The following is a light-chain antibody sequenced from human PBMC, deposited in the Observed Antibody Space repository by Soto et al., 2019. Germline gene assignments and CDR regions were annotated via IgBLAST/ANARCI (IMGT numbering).Light chain of an antibody. J-gene: IGLJ1*01. Sequence: QSALTQPASVSGSPGQSITISCTGTSSDVGGYNYVSWYQQHPGKAPKLMIYDVSNRPSGVSNCFSGSKSGNTASLTISGLQAEDEADYYCSSYTSSSTLRHVFGTGTKVTVL. V-gene: IGLV2-14*01. CDR3: SSYTSSSTLRHV. CDR2: DVS. CDR1: SSDVGGYNY.